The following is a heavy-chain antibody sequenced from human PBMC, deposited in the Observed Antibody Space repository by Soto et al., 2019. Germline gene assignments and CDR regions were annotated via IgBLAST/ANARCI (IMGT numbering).Heavy chain of an antibody. CDR1: GFTFATYW. D-gene: IGHD5-18*01. CDR2: IKGDGSER. J-gene: IGHJ4*02. CDR3: ARAYSYVYY. Sequence: DVQLVESGGGLVQPGGSLRVSCGASGFTFATYWMSWFRQAPGKGLEWVANIKGDGSERNYADSVKGRFTISRDNAKNLLYLHMNSLGTDDTAVSYCARAYSYVYYWGQGTLVTVSS. V-gene: IGHV3-7*04.